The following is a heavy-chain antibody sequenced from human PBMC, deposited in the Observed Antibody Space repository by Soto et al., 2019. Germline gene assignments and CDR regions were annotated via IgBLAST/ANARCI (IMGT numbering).Heavy chain of an antibody. CDR2: IYPGDSDT. CDR3: ATHYDFWSGFPLDYYYYGMDV. CDR1: GYSCTSYW. J-gene: IGHJ6*02. V-gene: IGHV5-51*01. D-gene: IGHD3-3*01. Sequence: GESLKISCKGSGYSCTSYWIGWVRQMPGKGLERMGIIYPGDSDTRYSPSLQGQVTISADKSISTAYLQWSSLKASDTAMYYCATHYDFWSGFPLDYYYYGMDVWGQGTTVTVSS.